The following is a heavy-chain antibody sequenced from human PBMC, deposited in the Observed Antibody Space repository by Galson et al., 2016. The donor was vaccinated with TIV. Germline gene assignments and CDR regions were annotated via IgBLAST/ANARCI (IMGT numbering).Heavy chain of an antibody. CDR2: IKQDGSEK. CDR1: GFTFSSYW. D-gene: IGHD6-13*01. CDR3: ARDFPPGYGSSFNDY. J-gene: IGHJ4*02. Sequence: SLRLSCAASGFTFSSYWMSWVRQAPGKGLEWVANIKQDGSEKYYVDYVKGRFTISRDNAKNSLFLQMNSLRAEDRAVYYFARDFPPGYGSSFNDYWGQGTLVTVSP. V-gene: IGHV3-7*01.